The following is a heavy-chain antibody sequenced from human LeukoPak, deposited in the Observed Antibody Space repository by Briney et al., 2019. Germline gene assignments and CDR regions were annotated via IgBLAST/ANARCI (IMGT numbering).Heavy chain of an antibody. CDR1: GFVFSDYS. CDR2: IRGSGSGM. CDR3: ARDDNWGFDY. D-gene: IGHD7-27*01. V-gene: IGHV3-48*04. Sequence: PGGSLRLSCAASGFVFSDYSMNRVRQAPGKGLEWVANIRGSGSGMGYGSYYADSVKGRFTISRDNAKTSLYLQMNSLRADDTAVYYCARDDNWGFDYWGQGALVTVSS. J-gene: IGHJ4*02.